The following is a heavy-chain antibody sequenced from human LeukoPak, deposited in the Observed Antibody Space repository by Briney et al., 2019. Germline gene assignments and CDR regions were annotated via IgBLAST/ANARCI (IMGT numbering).Heavy chain of an antibody. CDR1: GFTFDDYA. J-gene: IGHJ3*02. CDR2: ISCNSGSI. Sequence: GGSLSLSCAASGFTFDDYAMHWVRQAPGKGLEWVSGISCNSGSIGYAYYVKGRSTISRDNAKISLYLQMNGVIAEHTALYYCAKPVSYGDYYDEACDIWGQGTMVTVSS. CDR3: AKPVSYGDYYDEACDI. V-gene: IGHV3-9*01. D-gene: IGHD4-17*01.